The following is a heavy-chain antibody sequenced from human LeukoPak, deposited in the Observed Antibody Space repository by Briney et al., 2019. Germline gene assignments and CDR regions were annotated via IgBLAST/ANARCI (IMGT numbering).Heavy chain of an antibody. CDR1: GGSFSGYY. D-gene: IGHD3-3*01. Sequence: PSETLSLTCAVYGGSFSGYYWSWIRQPPGKGLEWIGEINHSGCTNYNPSLKSRVTISVDTSKNQFSLKLSSVTAADTAVYYCARGRSYDFWSGYYIGQLAYFDYWGQGTLVTVSS. CDR2: INHSGCT. V-gene: IGHV4-34*01. J-gene: IGHJ4*02. CDR3: ARGRSYDFWSGYYIGQLAYFDY.